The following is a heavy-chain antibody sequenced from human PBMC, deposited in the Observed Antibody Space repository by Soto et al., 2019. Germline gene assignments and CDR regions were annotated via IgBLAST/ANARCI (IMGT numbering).Heavy chain of an antibody. J-gene: IGHJ3*02. V-gene: IGHV1-2*04. D-gene: IGHD5-12*01. CDR1: GYTFTGYC. CDR3: ARYSPRSYSGYAYDAFDI. CDR2: INPNSGGT. Sequence: VASVKVSCKASGYTFTGYCMHWVRQAPGQGLEWMGWINPNSGGTNYAQKFQGWVTMTRDTSISTAYMELSRLRSDDTAVYYCARYSPRSYSGYAYDAFDIWGQGTMVTVSS.